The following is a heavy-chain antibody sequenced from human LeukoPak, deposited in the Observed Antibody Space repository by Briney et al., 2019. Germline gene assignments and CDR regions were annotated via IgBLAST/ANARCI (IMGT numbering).Heavy chain of an antibody. CDR3: ASGSSGWYKGPSDAFDI. CDR2: INPSGGST. Sequence: ASVKVSCKASGYTFTSYYMHWVRQAPGRGLEWMGIINPSGGSTSYAQKFQGRVTMTRDMSTSTVYMELSSLRSEDTAVYYCASGSSGWYKGPSDAFDIWGQGTMVTVSS. V-gene: IGHV1-46*01. D-gene: IGHD6-19*01. J-gene: IGHJ3*02. CDR1: GYTFTSYY.